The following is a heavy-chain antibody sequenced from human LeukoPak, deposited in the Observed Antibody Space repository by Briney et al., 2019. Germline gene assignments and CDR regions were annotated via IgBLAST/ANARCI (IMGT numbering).Heavy chain of an antibody. V-gene: IGHV4-34*01. D-gene: IGHD3-22*01. CDR2: INHSGST. CDR3: ARESYYDSSGYSSPLDY. CDR1: GGSFSGYY. Sequence: SETLSLTCAVYGGSFSGYYWSWIRQPPGKGLEWIGEINHSGSTNYNPSLKSRVTMSVDTSKNQFSLKLSSVTAADTAVYYCARESYYDSSGYSSPLDYWGQGTLVTVSS. J-gene: IGHJ4*02.